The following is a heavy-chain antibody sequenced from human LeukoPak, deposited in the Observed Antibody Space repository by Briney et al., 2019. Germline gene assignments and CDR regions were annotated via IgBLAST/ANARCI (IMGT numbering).Heavy chain of an antibody. V-gene: IGHV1-24*01. J-gene: IGHJ3*02. D-gene: IGHD3-10*01. Sequence: ASVKFSCKVSGYTLTELSMYWVRQAPGKGLEWMGGLDPEDGETIYAQKFQGRVTMTEDTSTDTAYMELSSLRSEDTAVYYCATTFPSMVRGVIITSDAFDIWGQGTMVTVSS. CDR2: LDPEDGET. CDR3: ATTFPSMVRGVIITSDAFDI. CDR1: GYTLTELS.